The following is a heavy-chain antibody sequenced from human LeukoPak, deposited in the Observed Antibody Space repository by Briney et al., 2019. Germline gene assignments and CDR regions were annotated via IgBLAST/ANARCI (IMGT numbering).Heavy chain of an antibody. J-gene: IGHJ4*02. Sequence: GGSLRLSCAASGFTFSSYSMNWVRQAPGKGLEWVSYISSSSSTIYYADSVKGRFTISRDNAKNSLYLQMNSLRAEDTAVYYCAKDWAYYDFWSGDYLTYYFDYWGQGTLVTVSS. CDR2: ISSSSSTI. CDR1: GFTFSSYS. V-gene: IGHV3-48*01. D-gene: IGHD3-3*01. CDR3: AKDWAYYDFWSGDYLTYYFDY.